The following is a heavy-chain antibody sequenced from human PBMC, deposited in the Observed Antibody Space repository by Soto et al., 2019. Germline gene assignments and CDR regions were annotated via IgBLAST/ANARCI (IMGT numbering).Heavy chain of an antibody. Sequence: QVQLQQSGPGLVKPSETLSLTCTVSSGPSSSHNWGWIRQSPGRGLEWIGYVYNTGGTSYNPSLKRRVTISPDTSANPISLTLSSVTAADTAIYYCVRQGIGNLHGLVDVWGQGTTVSVSS. J-gene: IGHJ6*02. CDR2: VYNTGGT. D-gene: IGHD1-1*01. CDR1: SGPSSSHN. CDR3: VRQGIGNLHGLVDV. V-gene: IGHV4-59*08.